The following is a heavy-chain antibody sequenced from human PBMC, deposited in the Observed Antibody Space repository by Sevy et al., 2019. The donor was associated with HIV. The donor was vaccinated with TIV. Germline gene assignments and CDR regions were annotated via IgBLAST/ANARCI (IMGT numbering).Heavy chain of an antibody. V-gene: IGHV3-21*01. D-gene: IGHD3-10*01. Sequence: GGSLRLSCVASGFTFSSYSMNWVRQAPGKGLEWVSSISSSSSYIYYADSVKGRFTISRDNAKNSLYLQMNSLRAEDTAVYYCARDWELLYFKFEWAFDIWGQGTMVTVSS. J-gene: IGHJ3*02. CDR1: GFTFSSYS. CDR3: ARDWELLYFKFEWAFDI. CDR2: ISSSSSYI.